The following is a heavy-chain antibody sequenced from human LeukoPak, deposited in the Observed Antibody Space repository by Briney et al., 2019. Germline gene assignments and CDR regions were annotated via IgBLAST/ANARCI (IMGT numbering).Heavy chain of an antibody. CDR2: MNPNSGNT. J-gene: IGHJ5*02. V-gene: IGHV1-8*01. D-gene: IGHD3-3*01. CDR3: ARGEVLRFLEWLSANWFDP. Sequence: ASVKVSCKASGYTFTSYDINWVRQSTGQGLEWMGWMNPNSGNTGYAQKFQGRVTMTRNTSISTAYMELGSLRSEDTAVYYCARGEVLRFLEWLSANWFDPWGQGTLVTVSS. CDR1: GYTFTSYD.